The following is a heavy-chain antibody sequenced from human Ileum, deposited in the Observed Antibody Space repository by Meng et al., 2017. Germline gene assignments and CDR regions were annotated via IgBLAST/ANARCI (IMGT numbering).Heavy chain of an antibody. D-gene: IGHD2-8*01. J-gene: IGHJ4*02. CDR1: GCSISSGDYY. Sequence: QVQLQESGPRLVKPSQTLSLTCTGSGCSISSGDYYWSWVRQSPGKGPEWIGYIYSNGNTYSIPSLRGRLMISIDTSKNQFSLKLSSVTAADTAVYYCARAPKYCTNAVCSRPLDSWGQGTLVTVSS. CDR2: IYSNGNT. V-gene: IGHV4-30-4*01. CDR3: ARAPKYCTNAVCSRPLDS.